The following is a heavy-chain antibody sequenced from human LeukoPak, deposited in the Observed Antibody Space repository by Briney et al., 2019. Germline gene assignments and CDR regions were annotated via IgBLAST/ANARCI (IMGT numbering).Heavy chain of an antibody. D-gene: IGHD6-13*01. J-gene: IGHJ5*02. CDR3: ARGSGIAAAGTGWFDP. CDR1: GGSFSGYY. V-gene: IGHV4-34*01. CDR2: INHSGST. Sequence: PSETLSLTCAVYGGSFSGYYWSWIRQPPGKGLGWIGEINHSGSTNYNPSLKSRVTISVDTSKNQFSLKLSSVTAADTAVYYCARGSGIAAAGTGWFDPWGQGTLVTVSS.